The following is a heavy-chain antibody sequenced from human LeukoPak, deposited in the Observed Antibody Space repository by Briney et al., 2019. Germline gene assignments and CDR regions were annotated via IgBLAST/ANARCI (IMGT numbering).Heavy chain of an antibody. CDR1: GFTFSSYA. Sequence: PGGSLRLSCAASGFTFSSYAMHWVRQAPGKGLEYVSAISSNGGSTYYANSVKGRFTISRDNSKNTLYLQMGSLRAEDMAVYYCARETEMATIGGAFDIWGQGTMVTVSS. CDR3: ARETEMATIGGAFDI. CDR2: ISSNGGST. D-gene: IGHD5-24*01. J-gene: IGHJ3*02. V-gene: IGHV3-64*01.